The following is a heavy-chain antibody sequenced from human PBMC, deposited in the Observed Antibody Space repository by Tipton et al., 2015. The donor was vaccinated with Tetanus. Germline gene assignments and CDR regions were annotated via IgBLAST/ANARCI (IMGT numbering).Heavy chain of an antibody. D-gene: IGHD1-1*01. J-gene: IGHJ6*02. CDR1: GFTFSSYT. CDR3: AKDLEDQYYYGMDV. CDR2: FSATGGYK. Sequence: GSLRLSCAASGFTFSSYTMNWVRQPPGKGLEWVSFFSATGGYKYYADSVKGRFTISRDNAKNSLYLQMNSLRAEDTALYYCAKDLEDQYYYGMDVWGRGTTVTVSS. V-gene: IGHV3-21*01.